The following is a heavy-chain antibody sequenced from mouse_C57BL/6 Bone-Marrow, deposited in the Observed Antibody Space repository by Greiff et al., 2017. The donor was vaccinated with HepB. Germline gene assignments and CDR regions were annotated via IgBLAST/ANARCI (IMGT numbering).Heavy chain of an antibody. CDR2: IYPGSGST. Sequence: QVQLQQPGAELVKPWASVKMSCKASGYTFTSYWITWVKQRPGQGLEWIGDIYPGSGSTNYNEKFKSKATLTVDTSSSTAYMQLSSLTSEDSAVYYCARGGHYYGSSLDYWGQGTTLTVSS. CDR1: GYTFTSYW. D-gene: IGHD1-1*01. V-gene: IGHV1-55*01. J-gene: IGHJ2*01. CDR3: ARGGHYYGSSLDY.